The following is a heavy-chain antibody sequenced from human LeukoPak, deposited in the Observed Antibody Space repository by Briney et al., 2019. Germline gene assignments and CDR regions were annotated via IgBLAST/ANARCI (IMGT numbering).Heavy chain of an antibody. CDR1: GFTFDDYA. V-gene: IGHV3-23*01. J-gene: IGHJ4*02. CDR2: ISGSGGST. Sequence: PGRSLRLSCAASGFTFDDYAMHWVQPPPGKGREWGSGISGSGGSTYYADSVKGRFTISRDNSKNTLYLQMISLRAEDTAVYYCAKDCVIGLYSYFDYWGQGTLVTVSS. D-gene: IGHD5-12*01. CDR3: AKDCVIGLYSYFDY.